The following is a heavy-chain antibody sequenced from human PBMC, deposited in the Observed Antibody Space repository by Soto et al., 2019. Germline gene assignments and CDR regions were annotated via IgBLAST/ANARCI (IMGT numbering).Heavy chain of an antibody. CDR1: GFTFSSYS. CDR3: AKKVNSGPGSQYFDY. CDR2: FRTSGDGGTT. Sequence: VGSLRLSCAASGFTFSSYSMSWVRQAPGKVLEWVSGFRTSGDGGTTYYAESVKGRFTISRDNSKNMLFLQMNSLRAEDTAIYYCAKKVNSGPGSQYFDYWGQGTLVTVSS. J-gene: IGHJ4*02. D-gene: IGHD3-10*01. V-gene: IGHV3-23*01.